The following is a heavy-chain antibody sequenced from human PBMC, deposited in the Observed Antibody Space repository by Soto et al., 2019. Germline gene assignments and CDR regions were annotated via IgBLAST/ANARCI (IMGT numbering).Heavy chain of an antibody. V-gene: IGHV4-30-4*01. Sequence: PXETLSLTCSFSVGYISGGDYYCSWIRQPTWKGLECIGYINYSGITYYNPSLKSRLTISVDTPNNKFSLNLRSVTAADTAVYYCARLPLALFSDNWSHSHFDYWGHGTLGTVSS. J-gene: IGHJ4*01. CDR2: INYSGIT. CDR1: VGYISGGDYY. CDR3: ARLPLALFSDNWSHSHFDY. D-gene: IGHD1-1*01.